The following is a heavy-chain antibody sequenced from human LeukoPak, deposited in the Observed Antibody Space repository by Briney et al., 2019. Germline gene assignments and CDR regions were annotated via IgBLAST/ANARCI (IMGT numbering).Heavy chain of an antibody. V-gene: IGHV4-59*01. CDR3: ARVTANVVVTTAWFDP. D-gene: IGHD2-21*02. CDR1: GGSFSSYY. CDR2: IYYSGST. J-gene: IGHJ5*02. Sequence: SETLSLTCTVSGGSFSSYYWSWVRQPPGKGLEWIGYIYYSGSTNYNPSLKSRVTTSVDTSKNQFSLKLSSVTAADTAVYYCARVTANVVVTTAWFDPWGPGTLVTVSP.